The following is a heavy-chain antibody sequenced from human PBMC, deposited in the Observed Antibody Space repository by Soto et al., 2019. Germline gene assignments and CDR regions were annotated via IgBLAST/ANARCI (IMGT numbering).Heavy chain of an antibody. Sequence: PGEALXISCEGSGYSFTSYWIGWVRQMPGKGLEWMGIIYPGDSDTRYSPSFQGQVTISADKSISTAYLQWSSLKASDTAMYYCARRQILTDYNRNDPFDIWGQGTMVTVSS. V-gene: IGHV5-51*01. CDR3: ARRQILTDYNRNDPFDI. CDR2: IYPGDSDT. J-gene: IGHJ3*02. CDR1: GYSFTSYW. D-gene: IGHD3-9*01.